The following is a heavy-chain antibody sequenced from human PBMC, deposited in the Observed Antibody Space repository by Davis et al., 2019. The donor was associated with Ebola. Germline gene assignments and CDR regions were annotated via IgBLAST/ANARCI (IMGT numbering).Heavy chain of an antibody. D-gene: IGHD6-6*01. CDR2: IRTRVNNYAT. V-gene: IGHV3-73*01. J-gene: IGHJ4*02. CDR1: GFLFSGSA. CDR3: AKESGYGLAARRGYIHY. Sequence: PGGSLRLSCTASGFLFSGSAIHWVRQASGKGLEWVGHIRTRVNNYATAYGASVKGRFTISRDNSRNTLYLQMNSLRAEDTAIYYCAKESGYGLAARRGYIHYWGQGTVVTVSS.